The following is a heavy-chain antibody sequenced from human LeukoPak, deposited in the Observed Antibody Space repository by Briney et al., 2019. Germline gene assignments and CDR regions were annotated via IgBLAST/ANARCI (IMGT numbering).Heavy chain of an antibody. D-gene: IGHD3-3*01. CDR2: IGAHNGNT. CDR1: GYTFTSYG. J-gene: IGHJ5*02. Sequence: ASVKVSCKASGYTFTSYGISWVRQAPGQGLEWIGWIGAHNGNTNYAQKLQGRVTMTTDTSTSTAYMELRSLRSDDTAVYYCARELNDFSSGYKPKYNWFDPWGQGTLVTVSS. V-gene: IGHV1-18*01. CDR3: ARELNDFSSGYKPKYNWFDP.